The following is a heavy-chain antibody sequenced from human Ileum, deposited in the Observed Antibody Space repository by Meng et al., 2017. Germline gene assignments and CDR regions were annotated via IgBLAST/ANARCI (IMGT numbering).Heavy chain of an antibody. V-gene: IGHV5-51*01. D-gene: IGHD6-19*01. CDR3: ARHRWRGGYNNDWYDFDY. CDR2: IYPGDSDT. CDR1: GYSFTSYW. Sequence: GESLKISCKGSGYSFTSYWIGWVRQMPGKGLEYMGIIYPGDSDTRYSPSFQGQVTISADKSITTAYLQWSSLKASDTAMYYCARHRWRGGYNNDWYDFDYWGQGTLVTVSS. J-gene: IGHJ4*02.